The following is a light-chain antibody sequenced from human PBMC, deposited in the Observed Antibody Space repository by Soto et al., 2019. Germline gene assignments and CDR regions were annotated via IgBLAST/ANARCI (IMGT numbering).Light chain of an antibody. CDR2: DVS. J-gene: IGLJ1*01. V-gene: IGLV2-11*01. CDR1: ISDVGGYNY. CDR3: CSYAGTYSSFV. Sequence: SALTQPRSVSGSPGQSVTISFTVTISDVGGYNYVSWYQEHPGRAPKLMIYDVSIRPSGVPDRFSGSKSGNTASLTISGLLAEDEADYYCCSYAGTYSSFVFGSGTKVTVL.